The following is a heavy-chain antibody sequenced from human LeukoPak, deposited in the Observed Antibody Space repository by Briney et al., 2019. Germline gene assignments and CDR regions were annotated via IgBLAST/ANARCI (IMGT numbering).Heavy chain of an antibody. V-gene: IGHV4-30-4*08. CDR3: ARAGGSYGSDDAFDI. D-gene: IGHD1-26*01. J-gene: IGHJ3*02. CDR1: GGSISSGDYY. Sequence: PSETLSLTCTVSGGSISSGDYYWSWIRQPPGKGLEGIGYIYYSGSTYYNPSLKSRVTIPVDTSKNQFSLKLSSVTAADTAVYYCARAGGSYGSDDAFDIWGQGTMVTVSS. CDR2: IYYSGST.